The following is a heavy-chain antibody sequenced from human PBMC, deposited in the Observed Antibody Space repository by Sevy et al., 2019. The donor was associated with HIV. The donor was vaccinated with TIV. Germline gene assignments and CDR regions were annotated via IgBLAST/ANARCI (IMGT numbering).Heavy chain of an antibody. Sequence: LLQLRRPCPSPALSMVGPSVVTTGAGSASPQGKGLEWMGEINHSGSTNYNPSLKSRVTISVDTSRNQFSLKLSSVTAADTAVYYCARGSSFYCSSTSCYTTRNYYYGMDVWGQGTTVTVSS. V-gene: IGHV4-34*01. CDR1: VGPSVVTT. CDR2: INHSGST. CDR3: ARGSSFYCSSTSCYTTRNYYYGMDV. D-gene: IGHD2-2*01. J-gene: IGHJ6*02.